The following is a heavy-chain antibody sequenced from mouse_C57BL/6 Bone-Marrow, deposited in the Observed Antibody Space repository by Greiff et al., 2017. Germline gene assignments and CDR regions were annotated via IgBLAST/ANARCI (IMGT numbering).Heavy chain of an antibody. CDR1: GYTFTSYW. Sequence: LQQPGAELVRPGTSVKLSCKASGYTFTSYWMHWVKQRPGQGLEWIGVIDPSDSYTNYNQKFKGKATLTVDTSSSTAYMQLSSLTSEDSAVYYCARGIYYGNYLFAYWGQGTLVTVSA. V-gene: IGHV1-59*01. D-gene: IGHD2-1*01. CDR2: IDPSDSYT. J-gene: IGHJ3*01. CDR3: ARGIYYGNYLFAY.